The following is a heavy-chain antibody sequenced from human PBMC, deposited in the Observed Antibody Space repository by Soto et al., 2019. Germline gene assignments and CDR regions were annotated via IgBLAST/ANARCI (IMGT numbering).Heavy chain of an antibody. CDR3: ASITWYSSGWYEGFED. D-gene: IGHD6-19*01. V-gene: IGHV4-59*01. Sequence: QVQLQESGPGLVKPSETLSLTCTVSGGSISSYYWSWIRQPPGKGLEWIGYIYYSGSTNYNPSLKSRVTISVDTSKNQFSLKLSSVTAADTAVYYCASITWYSSGWYEGFEDWGQGTLVTVSS. CDR1: GGSISSYY. CDR2: IYYSGST. J-gene: IGHJ5*02.